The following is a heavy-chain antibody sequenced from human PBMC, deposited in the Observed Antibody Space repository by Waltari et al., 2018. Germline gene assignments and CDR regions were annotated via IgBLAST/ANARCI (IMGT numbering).Heavy chain of an antibody. V-gene: IGHV3-7*01. Sequence: EMELLESGGGLVQPGKSLRLSCIASGFTFTNYWMNWVRQAPGKGVEWWANIKQDGGESYYMDSGKGRFTISRDNAKNSLFLEIDSLRSEDTAVYYCARGSPWALPSYYYMDVWGEGTTVTISS. CDR3: ARGSPWALPSYYYMDV. J-gene: IGHJ6*03. CDR2: IKQDGGES. D-gene: IGHD1-26*01. CDR1: GFTFTNYW.